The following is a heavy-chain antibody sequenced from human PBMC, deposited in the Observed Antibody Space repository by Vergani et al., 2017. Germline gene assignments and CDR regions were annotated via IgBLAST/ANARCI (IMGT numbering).Heavy chain of an antibody. Sequence: QVQLVQSGAEVKKPGSSVKVSCKASGGTFSSYAISWVRQAPGQGLEWMGGIIPIFGTANYAQKFQGRVTITADESTSTAYMGLSSLRSEDTALYYCARDQVSSLDPTHNWGNWFDPWGQGTLVTVSS. D-gene: IGHD7-27*01. J-gene: IGHJ5*02. V-gene: IGHV1-69*12. CDR3: ARDQVSSLDPTHNWGNWFDP. CDR2: IIPIFGTA. CDR1: GGTFSSYA.